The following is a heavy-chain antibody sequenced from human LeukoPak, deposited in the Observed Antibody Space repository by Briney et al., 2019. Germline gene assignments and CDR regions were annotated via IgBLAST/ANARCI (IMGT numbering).Heavy chain of an antibody. CDR1: GVSISSTSHY. Sequence: SETLSLTCTVSGVSISSTSHYWGWIRQPPGKGLEWIGSIYYSGSTYYNPSLKSRVTISVDTSKNQFSLKLNSVTAADTAVYYCARRDTRGSGSYSGLVVVDYWGQGTLVTVSS. D-gene: IGHD3-10*01. V-gene: IGHV4-39*01. J-gene: IGHJ4*02. CDR2: IYYSGST. CDR3: ARRDTRGSGSYSGLVVVDY.